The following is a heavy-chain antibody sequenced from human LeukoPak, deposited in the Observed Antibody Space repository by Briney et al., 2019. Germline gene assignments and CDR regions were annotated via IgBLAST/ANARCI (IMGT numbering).Heavy chain of an antibody. CDR2: TIPIFGTT. CDR3: ARHYDILTGAFDY. D-gene: IGHD3-9*01. Sequence: SVKVSCTASGGTFSTYAISWVRQAPGQGLEWMGRTIPIFGTTNYAQKFQGRLTITADESTSTAFMELNSLRSEDTAVYFCARHYDILTGAFDYWGQGTLVTVSS. J-gene: IGHJ4*02. V-gene: IGHV1-69*13. CDR1: GGTFSTYA.